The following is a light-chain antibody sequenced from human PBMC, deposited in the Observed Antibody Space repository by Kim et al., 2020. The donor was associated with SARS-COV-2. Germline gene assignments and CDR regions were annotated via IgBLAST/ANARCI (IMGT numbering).Light chain of an antibody. CDR3: NSRESSANHWM. CDR1: SLRSYY. V-gene: IGLV3-19*01. J-gene: IGLJ3*02. CDR2: GKN. Sequence: SSELTQDPAVSVALGQTVRITCKGDSLRSYYASWYQQKPGQAPVLVFYGKNNRLSGIPDRFSGSYSGNTASLTITAAQAEDEADYYCNSRESSANHWMFGGGTHLTVL.